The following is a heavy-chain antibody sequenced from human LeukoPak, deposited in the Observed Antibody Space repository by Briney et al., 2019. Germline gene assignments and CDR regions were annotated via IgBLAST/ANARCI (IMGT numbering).Heavy chain of an antibody. CDR1: GYTFTSYG. CDR3: ARDARLGPGYCSSTSKTCPFDY. CDR2: ISAYNGNT. J-gene: IGHJ4*02. V-gene: IGHV1-18*01. Sequence: GASVKVSCKASGYTFTSYGISWVRQAPGQGLEWMGWISAYNGNTNYAQKLQGRVTMTTDTSTSTAYMELRSLRSDDTAVYYCARDARLGPGYCSSTSKTCPFDYWGQGTLVTVSS. D-gene: IGHD2-2*01.